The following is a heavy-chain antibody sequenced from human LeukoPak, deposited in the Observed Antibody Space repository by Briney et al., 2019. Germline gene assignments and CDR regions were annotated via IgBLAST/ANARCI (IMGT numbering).Heavy chain of an antibody. CDR2: FDPEDGEA. CDR1: GYTLTELS. D-gene: IGHD6-19*01. V-gene: IGHV1-24*01. Sequence: GASVKVSCKVSGYTLTELSMHWVRQAPGKGLEGMGGFDPEDGEAIYAQKFQGRVTMTEDTSTDTAYMELSSLRSEDTAVYYCATSRPGIAVAGPLDAFDIWGQGTMVTVSS. CDR3: ATSRPGIAVAGPLDAFDI. J-gene: IGHJ3*02.